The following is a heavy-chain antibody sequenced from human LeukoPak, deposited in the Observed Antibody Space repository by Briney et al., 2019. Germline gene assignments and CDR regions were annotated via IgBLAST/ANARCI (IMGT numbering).Heavy chain of an antibody. CDR1: GFXFSNAW. CDR2: IKSKTDGGTT. D-gene: IGHD3-16*01. V-gene: IGHV3-15*01. J-gene: IGHJ3*02. Sequence: GGSLRLSCAASGFXFSNAWMSWVRQAPGKGLEWVGGIKSKTDGGTTDYAAPVKRRFTISRDDRKNTLYLQMNSLKTEDTAVYYCTTDPWGGDIWGQGTMVTVSS. CDR3: TTDPWGGDI.